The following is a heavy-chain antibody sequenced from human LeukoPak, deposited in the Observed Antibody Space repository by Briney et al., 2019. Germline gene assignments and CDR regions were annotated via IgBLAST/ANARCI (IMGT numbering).Heavy chain of an antibody. CDR3: ARDRERYFGLNWFDP. CDR1: GGSISSSSYY. D-gene: IGHD3-9*01. Sequence: PSETLSLTCTVSGGSISSSSYYWGWIRQPPGKGLEWIGSIYYSGSTYYNPSLKSRVTISVDTSKNQFSLKLSSVTAADTAVYYCARDRERYFGLNWFDPWGQGTLVTVSS. V-gene: IGHV4-39*07. J-gene: IGHJ5*02. CDR2: IYYSGST.